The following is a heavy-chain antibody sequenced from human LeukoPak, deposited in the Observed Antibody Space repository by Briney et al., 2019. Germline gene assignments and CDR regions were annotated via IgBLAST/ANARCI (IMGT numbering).Heavy chain of an antibody. Sequence: GGSLRLSCAASGFTFFTYSMNWVRQAPGKGLEWVSSISGDSRYIYYADSMKGRFTISRDNSKNTLYLQMNSLRAEDTAVYYCAKRTYSSGGRHDYWGQGTLVTVSS. CDR2: ISGDSRYI. D-gene: IGHD6-19*01. V-gene: IGHV3-21*04. CDR1: GFTFFTYS. J-gene: IGHJ4*02. CDR3: AKRTYSSGGRHDY.